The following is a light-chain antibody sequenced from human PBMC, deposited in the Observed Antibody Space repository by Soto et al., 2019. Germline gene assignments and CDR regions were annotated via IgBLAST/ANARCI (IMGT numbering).Light chain of an antibody. V-gene: IGKV3-20*01. CDR1: RSVSSSY. CDR3: QQYGSS. Sequence: EIVLTQSPGTLSLSPGERATLPCRASRSVSSSYLAWYQQKPGQAPRLLIYGASSRATGIPDRFSGSGSGTDFTLTISRLEPEDFAVYYCQQYGSSFGGGTKVDIK. CDR2: GAS. J-gene: IGKJ4*01.